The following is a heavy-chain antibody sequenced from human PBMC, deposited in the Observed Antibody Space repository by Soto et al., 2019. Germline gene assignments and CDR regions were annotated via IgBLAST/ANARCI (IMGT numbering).Heavy chain of an antibody. CDR2: IKSNIDGGGT. CDR3: TTEETGDFPLRFDF. D-gene: IGHD4-17*01. CDR1: GFTFNNAW. Sequence: PGGSLRLSCAGSGFTFNNAWMSWVRQAPGKGLEWVARIKSNIDGGGTDYAAPVKGRFTISRDDSKNTLYLQLNSLKTEDTAVYFCTTEETGDFPLRFDFWGQGALVTSPQ. V-gene: IGHV3-15*01. J-gene: IGHJ4*02.